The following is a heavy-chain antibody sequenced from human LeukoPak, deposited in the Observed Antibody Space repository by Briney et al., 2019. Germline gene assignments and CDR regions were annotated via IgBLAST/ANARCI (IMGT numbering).Heavy chain of an antibody. D-gene: IGHD3-9*01. CDR3: VRGADISVTPLADY. CDR1: GFAFSNYW. CDR2: IKQDGSEK. Sequence: GGSLRLSCAASGFAFSNYWMSWVRQAPGKGLEWVANIKQDGSEKYYVDSVKGRFTISRDNAENSMYLFMNSLRLEDTGVYFCVRGADISVTPLADYWGQGTLVTVSS. V-gene: IGHV3-7*01. J-gene: IGHJ4*02.